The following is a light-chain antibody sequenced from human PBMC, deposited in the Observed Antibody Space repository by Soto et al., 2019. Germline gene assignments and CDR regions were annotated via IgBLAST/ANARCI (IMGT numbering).Light chain of an antibody. J-gene: IGLJ1*01. CDR2: DVS. CDR1: SSDVGGYNF. V-gene: IGLV2-11*01. Sequence: QSALTQPRSVSGSPGQSVTISCTGTSSDVGGYNFVSWYQQHPDKAPKLMIFDVSNRPSGVPDRFSGSKSGNTASLTISGLQAEDEADYYCCSYAGTYTWVFGTGTKLTVL. CDR3: CSYAGTYTWV.